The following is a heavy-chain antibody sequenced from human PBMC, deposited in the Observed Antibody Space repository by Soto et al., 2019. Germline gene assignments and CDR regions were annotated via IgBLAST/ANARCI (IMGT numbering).Heavy chain of an antibody. Sequence: WETLSLTCTVSGGSISSYDWSWIQQPPGKGLEWIGYIYYSGSTNYNPSLKSRVTISVDTSKNQFSLKLNSMTAADTAVYYCARHNYGSGSTYFDYWGQGTLVPVSS. J-gene: IGHJ4*02. V-gene: IGHV4-59*08. CDR2: IYYSGST. CDR1: GGSISSYD. CDR3: ARHNYGSGSTYFDY. D-gene: IGHD3-10*01.